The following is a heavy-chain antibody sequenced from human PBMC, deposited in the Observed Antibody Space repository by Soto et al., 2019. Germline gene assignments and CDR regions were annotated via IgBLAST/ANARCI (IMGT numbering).Heavy chain of an antibody. D-gene: IGHD3-22*01. V-gene: IGHV2-5*02. CDR1: GCSLSTSGVG. CDR2: IYWDDDK. CDR3: AHSLIGYYYDSSGSNWFDP. J-gene: IGHJ5*02. Sequence: GSGPTLVNPTQTLRLTFTFSGCSLSTSGVGVGWIRQPPGKALEWLALIYWDDDKRYSPSLKSRLTITKDTSKNQVVLTMTNMDPVDTATYYCAHSLIGYYYDSSGSNWFDPWGQGTLVTVSS.